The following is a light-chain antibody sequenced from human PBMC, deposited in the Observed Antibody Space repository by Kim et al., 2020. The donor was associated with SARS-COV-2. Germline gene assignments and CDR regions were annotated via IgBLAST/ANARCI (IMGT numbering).Light chain of an antibody. J-gene: IGLJ1*01. Sequence: QSALTQPRSVSGSPGQSVTISCTGTSSDVGGYRYVSWYQQHPGKAPKVMIYDVNYRPSGVPDRFSGSKSGNTASLTISGLQAEDEADYYCYSYAGLYKFVFGTGTKVTVL. CDR3: YSYAGLYKFV. V-gene: IGLV2-11*01. CDR1: SSDVGGYRY. CDR2: DVN.